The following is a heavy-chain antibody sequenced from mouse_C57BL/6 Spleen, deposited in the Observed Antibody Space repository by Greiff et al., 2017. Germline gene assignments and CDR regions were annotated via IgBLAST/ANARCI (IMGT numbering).Heavy chain of an antibody. CDR2: INPYNGGI. Sequence: VHVKQSGPELVKPGASVKISCKASGYTFTDYYMNWVKQSHGKSLEWIGDINPYNGGISYNQKFKGQVTLTVDKSSSTAYMELRSLTSEDSAVYYCARSPLYYGNSAWFAYWGQGTLVTVSA. J-gene: IGHJ3*01. CDR1: GYTFTDYY. V-gene: IGHV1-26*01. CDR3: ARSPLYYGNSAWFAY. D-gene: IGHD2-1*01.